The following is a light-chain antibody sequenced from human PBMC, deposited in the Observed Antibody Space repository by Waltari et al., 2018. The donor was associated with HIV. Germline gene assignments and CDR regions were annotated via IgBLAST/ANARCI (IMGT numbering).Light chain of an antibody. CDR2: VNT. CDR3: TSFATSDTLL. CDR1: SDDIGLYNF. Sequence: QSALTQPASVSGSPGQSITISCTGTSDDIGLYNFVSWYQKHPDKTPQLIIYVNTNRPAGVSYRFSGSKSENTAALTSSGLQAEDEADYCCTSFATSDTLLFGGGTKLTVL. J-gene: IGLJ2*01. V-gene: IGLV2-14*03.